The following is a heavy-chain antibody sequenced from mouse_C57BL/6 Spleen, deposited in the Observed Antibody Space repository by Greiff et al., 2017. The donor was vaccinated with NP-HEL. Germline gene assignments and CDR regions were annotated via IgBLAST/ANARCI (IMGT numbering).Heavy chain of an antibody. CDR3: ARYDYDARAYAMDY. J-gene: IGHJ4*01. Sequence: QVQLKQPGAELVMPGASVKLSCKASGYTFTSYWMHWVKQRPGQGLEWIGEIDPSDSYTNYNQKFKGKSTLTVDKSSSTAYMQLSSLTSEDSAVYYCARYDYDARAYAMDYWGQGTSVTVSS. CDR1: GYTFTSYW. V-gene: IGHV1-69*01. CDR2: IDPSDSYT. D-gene: IGHD2-4*01.